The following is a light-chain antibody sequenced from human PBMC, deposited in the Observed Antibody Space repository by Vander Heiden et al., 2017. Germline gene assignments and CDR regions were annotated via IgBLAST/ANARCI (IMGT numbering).Light chain of an antibody. V-gene: IGKV3-15*01. CDR3: QQHNNWPPYT. CDR1: QSVSSN. CDR2: GAS. Sequence: EIVMTQSPATLSVSSGERATLPCRASQSVSSNLAWYQQKPGQAPRLLIYGASTRATGIPARFSGSGSGTEFTLTISSRQSEDFAVYYCQQHNNWPPYTFGQGTKLEIK. J-gene: IGKJ2*01.